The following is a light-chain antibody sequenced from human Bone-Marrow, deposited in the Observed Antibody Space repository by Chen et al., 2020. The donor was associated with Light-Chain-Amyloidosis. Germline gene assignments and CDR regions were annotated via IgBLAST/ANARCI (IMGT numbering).Light chain of an antibody. V-gene: IGLV10-54*04. CDR1: SYNVGNQG. J-gene: IGLJ2*01. CDR2: GND. CDR3: SAWDISRSAVV. Sequence: QAGLTQPPSVSKGLRQTATLTCTGNSYNVGNQGVAWLQQHQGHPPKLLTYGNDHRPSGISERFSASRSGNTASLTITGLQPEDEADYYCSAWDISRSAVVFGGGTKLTVL.